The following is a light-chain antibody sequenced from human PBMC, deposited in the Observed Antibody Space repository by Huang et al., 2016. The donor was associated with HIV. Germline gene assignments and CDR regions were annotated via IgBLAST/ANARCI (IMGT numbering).Light chain of an antibody. Sequence: DIQMTQSPSSLSASVGDRVTITCRVSQSINSYLNWYQHKPGKAPKLLIYAASSLQSGVPARFSGSGSGTDFTLSISSLQPEDIATYCCQQSYSTPWTFGQGTKVEIK. CDR1: QSINSY. CDR3: QQSYSTPWT. V-gene: IGKV1-39*01. J-gene: IGKJ1*01. CDR2: AAS.